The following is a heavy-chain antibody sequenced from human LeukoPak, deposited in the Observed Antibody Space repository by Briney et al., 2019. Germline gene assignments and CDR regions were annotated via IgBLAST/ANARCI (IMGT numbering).Heavy chain of an antibody. J-gene: IGHJ4*02. CDR2: ISSSRTSI. CDR1: VFSFGDYG. V-gene: IGHV3-48*02. CDR3: ARDTPVPPYPKNEYPTRDY. Sequence: HTGRSLRLSRAASVFSFGDYGVDSVRQAPGKGLEWVAYISSSRTSIYYADSVKGRFTISRDDAKNSLYLQMNSLRDEDTAVYYCARDTPVPPYPKNEYPTRDYWGQGTLVAVSS. D-gene: IGHD1-14*01.